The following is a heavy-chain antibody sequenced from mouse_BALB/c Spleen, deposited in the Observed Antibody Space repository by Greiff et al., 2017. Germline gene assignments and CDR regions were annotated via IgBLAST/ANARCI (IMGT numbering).Heavy chain of an antibody. CDR1: GYAFSSSW. J-gene: IGHJ4*01. Sequence: QVQLKESGPELVKPGASVKISCKASGYAFSSSWMNWVKQRPGQGLEWIGRIYPGDGDTNYNGKFKGKATLTADKSSSTAYMQLSSLTSVDSAVYFCARSDYAYAMDYWGQGTSVTVSS. CDR3: ARSDYAYAMDY. CDR2: IYPGDGDT. D-gene: IGHD1-1*01. V-gene: IGHV1-82*01.